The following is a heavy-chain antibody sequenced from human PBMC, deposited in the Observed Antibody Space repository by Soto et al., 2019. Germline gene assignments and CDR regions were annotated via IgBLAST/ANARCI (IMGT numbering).Heavy chain of an antibody. CDR3: ARAVRFLGWLLRGCCYGMDV. Sequence: QVQLVQSGAEVKKPGSSVKVSCKASGGTFSSYAISWVRQAPGQGLEWMGGIIPIFGTANYAQKFQGRVTITADDSTSTAYMELSSLRSEDKAVYYCARAVRFLGWLLRGCCYGMDVWGQGTTVTVSS. CDR1: GGTFSSYA. J-gene: IGHJ6*02. V-gene: IGHV1-69*01. CDR2: IIPIFGTA. D-gene: IGHD3-3*01.